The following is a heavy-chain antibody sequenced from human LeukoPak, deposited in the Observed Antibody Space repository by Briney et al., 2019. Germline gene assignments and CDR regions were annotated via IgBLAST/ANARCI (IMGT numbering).Heavy chain of an antibody. CDR2: ISGSGGST. J-gene: IGHJ4*02. CDR1: GFTFSNYA. V-gene: IGHV3-23*01. D-gene: IGHD6-13*01. Sequence: GGSLRLSCAASGFTFSNYAMSWVRQAPGKGLEWVSAISGSGGSTHYADSVKGRFTISRDNSKNTLYLQMNSLRAEDTAVYYCAKAPGGEQQLVPFDYWGQGTLVTVSS. CDR3: AKAPGGEQQLVPFDY.